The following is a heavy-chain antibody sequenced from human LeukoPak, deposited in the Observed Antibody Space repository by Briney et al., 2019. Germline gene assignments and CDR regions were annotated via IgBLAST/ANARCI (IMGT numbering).Heavy chain of an antibody. D-gene: IGHD4-23*01. J-gene: IGHJ4*02. Sequence: GGCLRLSCSASGFIFSPYAMHWVRQAPGKGLEYVSSISSNGDSTYYADSVKDRFTISRDNSKNTVYLQMSSLRVEDTAVYYCVKDRWVDYWGQGTLVTVSS. V-gene: IGHV3-64D*09. CDR2: ISSNGDST. CDR3: VKDRWVDY. CDR1: GFIFSPYA.